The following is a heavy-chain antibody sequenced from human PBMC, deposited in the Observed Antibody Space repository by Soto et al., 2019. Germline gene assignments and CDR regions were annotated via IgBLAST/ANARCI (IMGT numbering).Heavy chain of an antibody. CDR3: AREYSYGMDV. J-gene: IGHJ6*02. V-gene: IGHV3-11*05. CDR1: GFTFSDYY. CDR2: ITGSSDYT. Sequence: QVQLVESGGGLVRPGGSLRLSCAASGFTFSDYYMNWIRQAPGKGLEWVSYITGSSDYTNYADSVKGRFTISRDNVKNSLYLQMNSLRAEDTAVYYCAREYSYGMDVWGQGTTVTVSS.